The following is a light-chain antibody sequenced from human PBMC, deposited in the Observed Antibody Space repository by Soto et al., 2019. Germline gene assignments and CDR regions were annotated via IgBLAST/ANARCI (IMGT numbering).Light chain of an antibody. CDR1: ANLFHRNGNKY. Sequence: DIVMTQSPLSLPVTPGEPASISCRSSANLFHRNGNKYLDWYVQKPGRSPQLLIYLGSNRASGVPDRFSASGSGTDFTLRISRVEAEDVGVYYCMQTLQTPLTFGGGTKVEI. V-gene: IGKV2-28*01. CDR3: MQTLQTPLT. CDR2: LGS. J-gene: IGKJ4*01.